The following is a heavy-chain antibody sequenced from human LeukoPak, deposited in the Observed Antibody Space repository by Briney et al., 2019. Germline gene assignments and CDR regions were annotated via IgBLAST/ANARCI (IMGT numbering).Heavy chain of an antibody. CDR1: GGSISSSSYY. J-gene: IGHJ3*02. V-gene: IGHV4-39*07. Sequence: PSETLSLTCTVSGGSISSSSYYWGWIRQPPGKGLEWIGSIYYSGSTYYNPSLKSRVTISVDTSKNQFSLKLSSVTAADTAVYYCARHSSSYSRDAFDIWGQGTMVTVSS. CDR2: IYYSGST. CDR3: ARHSSSYSRDAFDI. D-gene: IGHD6-13*01.